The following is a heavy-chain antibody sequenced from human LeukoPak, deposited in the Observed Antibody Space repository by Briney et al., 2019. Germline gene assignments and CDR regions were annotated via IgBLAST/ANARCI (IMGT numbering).Heavy chain of an antibody. D-gene: IGHD3-9*01. V-gene: IGHV3-23*01. CDR2: ISGSGGST. J-gene: IGHJ6*03. CDR3: AKVVHILTGYRYYYYYYYMDV. CDR1: GFTFSSYA. Sequence: AGGSLRLSCAASGFTFSSYAMSRVRQAPGKGLEWVSAISGSGGSTYYADSVKGRFTISRDNSKNTLYLQMNSLRAEDTAVYYCAKVVHILTGYRYYYYYYYMDVWGKGTTVTVSS.